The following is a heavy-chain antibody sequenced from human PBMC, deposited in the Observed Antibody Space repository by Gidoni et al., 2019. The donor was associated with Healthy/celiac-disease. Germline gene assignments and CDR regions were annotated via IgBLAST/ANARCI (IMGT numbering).Heavy chain of an antibody. Sequence: EVQLLESGGGLVQPGGSLRLPCAASGFPFSSYAMSWVRQAPGKGLEWVSAISGSGGSTYYADSVKGRFTISRDNSKNTLYLQMNSLRAEDTAVYYCAKDMRQWLVHSFDYWGQGTLVTVSS. V-gene: IGHV3-23*01. CDR2: ISGSGGST. CDR1: GFPFSSYA. D-gene: IGHD6-19*01. CDR3: AKDMRQWLVHSFDY. J-gene: IGHJ4*02.